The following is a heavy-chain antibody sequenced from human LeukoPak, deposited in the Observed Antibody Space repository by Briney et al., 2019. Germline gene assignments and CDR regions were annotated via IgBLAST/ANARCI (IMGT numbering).Heavy chain of an antibody. CDR3: ARRGNFDC. D-gene: IGHD6-13*01. CDR2: SHCTGKT. Sequence: KPSETLSLTCAVSGDSITNYYWSWIRQPPGEGLEWIGYSHCTGKTYYNPSLKSRVTMSVDTSKSQFSLRLTSVTAADTAVYYCARRGNFDCWGQGTLVTVSS. V-gene: IGHV4-59*08. CDR1: GDSITNYY. J-gene: IGHJ4*02.